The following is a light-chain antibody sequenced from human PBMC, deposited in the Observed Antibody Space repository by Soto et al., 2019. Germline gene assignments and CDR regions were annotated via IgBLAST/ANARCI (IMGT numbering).Light chain of an antibody. CDR1: SSDVGGYNY. V-gene: IGLV2-8*01. Sequence: QSALTQPPSASGSPGQXVTXXCTGTSSDVGGYNYVSWYQQHPGKAPKLMIYEVSKRPSGVPDRFSGSKSGNTASLTVSGLQAEDEADYYCSSYAGSNNLVFGGGTKLTVL. CDR2: EVS. CDR3: SSYAGSNNLV. J-gene: IGLJ3*02.